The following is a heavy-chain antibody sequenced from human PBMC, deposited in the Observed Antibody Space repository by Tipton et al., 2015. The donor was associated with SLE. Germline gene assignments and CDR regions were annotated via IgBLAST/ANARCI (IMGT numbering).Heavy chain of an antibody. CDR2: IYYSGNT. Sequence: TLSLTCTVSGGSISSSSYYWGWIRQPPGKGLEWIGNIYYSGNTYYNPSLKSRLTISVDTSKNQFSLKLSTVTAAGTAVSYCDTGTKPGCFDLWGRGTLVTVSS. CDR3: DTGTKPGCFDL. D-gene: IGHD1-1*01. J-gene: IGHJ2*01. V-gene: IGHV4-39*01. CDR1: GGSISSSSYY.